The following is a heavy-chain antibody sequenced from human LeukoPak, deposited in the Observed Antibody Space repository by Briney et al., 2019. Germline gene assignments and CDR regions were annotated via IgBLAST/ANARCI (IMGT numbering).Heavy chain of an antibody. CDR3: AREEVVAAPTSPAPYYYYGMDV. D-gene: IGHD2-15*01. J-gene: IGHJ6*02. Sequence: ASVKVSCKASGGTFSSYAISWVRQAPGQGLEWMGGIIPIFGTANYAQKFQGRVTITVDESTSTAYMELSSLRSEDTAVYYCAREEVVAAPTSPAPYYYYGMDVWGQGTTVTVSS. V-gene: IGHV1-69*13. CDR2: IIPIFGTA. CDR1: GGTFSSYA.